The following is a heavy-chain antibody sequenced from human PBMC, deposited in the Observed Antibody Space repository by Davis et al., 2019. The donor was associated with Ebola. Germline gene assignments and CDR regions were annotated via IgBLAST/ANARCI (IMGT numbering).Heavy chain of an antibody. J-gene: IGHJ5*02. D-gene: IGHD2-15*01. CDR2: VCYSGST. CDR1: GGSISDYY. Sequence: MPSETLSLTCTVSGGSISDYYWSWIRQAPGKGLEWIGSVCYSGSTDYNPSLKSRVTISEDTSKNQFSLNLRSVTAADTAMYYCARRGSGGSFDHWGQGTLVTVSS. CDR3: ARRGSGGSFDH. V-gene: IGHV4-59*08.